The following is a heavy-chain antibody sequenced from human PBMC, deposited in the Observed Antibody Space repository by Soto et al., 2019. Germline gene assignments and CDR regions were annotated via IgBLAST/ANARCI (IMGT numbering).Heavy chain of an antibody. CDR1: GVTFSRQD. CDR2: IIPIFGTQ. Sequence: GASVKVSCKASGVTFSRQDMRWVRQAPGQGLEWMGGIIPIFGTQQYAEKFQDRVTITADESTSTAYMELSSLTSEDTAVYYCARLATALTQAWGQGTLVTVSS. J-gene: IGHJ5*01. V-gene: IGHV1-69*13. D-gene: IGHD5-12*01. CDR3: ARLATALTQA.